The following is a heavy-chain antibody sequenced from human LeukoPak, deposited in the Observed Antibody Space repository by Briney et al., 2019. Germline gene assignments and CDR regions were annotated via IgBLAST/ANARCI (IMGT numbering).Heavy chain of an antibody. CDR2: FGPEDGET. D-gene: IGHD5-18*01. CDR3: ATDMGYDSPYYYYGMDV. V-gene: IGHV1-24*01. Sequence: ASVTVSCKVSGYTLTELSMHWVRQAPGKGLEWMGGFGPEDGETIYAQKFQGRVTMTEDTSTDTAYMELSSLRSEDTAVYYCATDMGYDSPYYYYGMDVWGQGTTVTVSS. J-gene: IGHJ6*02. CDR1: GYTLTELS.